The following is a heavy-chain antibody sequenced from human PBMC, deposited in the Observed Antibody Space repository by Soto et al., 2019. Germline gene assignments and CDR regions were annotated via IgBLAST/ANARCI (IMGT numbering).Heavy chain of an antibody. D-gene: IGHD3-16*01. CDR1: GYTFTSYY. V-gene: IGHV1-46*01. Sequence: ASVKVSCKASGYTFTSYYMHWVRQAPGQGLEWMGIINPSGGSTSYAQKFQGRVTMTRDTSTSTVYMELSSLRSEDTAVYYCARARWEGTTIGAGDYYGMDVWGQGTTVTVYS. CDR3: ARARWEGTTIGAGDYYGMDV. CDR2: INPSGGST. J-gene: IGHJ6*02.